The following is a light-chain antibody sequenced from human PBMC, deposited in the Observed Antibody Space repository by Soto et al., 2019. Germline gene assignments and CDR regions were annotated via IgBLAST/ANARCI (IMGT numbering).Light chain of an antibody. Sequence: EIVLTQSPGTLSLSPGARATLSCRASQSVSRSYLAWYQQKPGQAHRLLIYGASSRATGIPDRFSGSGSGPDFTVTISRLEHEDIAVYYCQQYGKSLWTFGQGTKVESK. CDR1: QSVSRSY. CDR2: GAS. CDR3: QQYGKSLWT. J-gene: IGKJ1*01. V-gene: IGKV3-20*01.